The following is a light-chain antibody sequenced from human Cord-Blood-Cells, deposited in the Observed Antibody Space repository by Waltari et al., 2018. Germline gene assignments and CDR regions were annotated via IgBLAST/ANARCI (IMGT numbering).Light chain of an antibody. CDR2: GAS. CDR1: QSVSSN. CDR3: QQYNNWPSIT. Sequence: EIVMTQSPATLSVSPGERATISCRASQSVSSNLAWYQQKPGQAPRLLIYGASTRATGIPASVSGSGSGTEFTLTISSLQSEDFAVYYCQQYNNWPSITFGQGTRLEIK. J-gene: IGKJ5*01. V-gene: IGKV3-15*01.